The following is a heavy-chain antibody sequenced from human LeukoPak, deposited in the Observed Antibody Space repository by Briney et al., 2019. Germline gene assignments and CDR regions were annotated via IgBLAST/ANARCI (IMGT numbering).Heavy chain of an antibody. Sequence: SSETLSLTCAVSGGSISSGGYYWSWIRQHPGKGLEWIGYIYYSGSTYYNPSLKSRVTISVDTSKNQFSLKLSSVTAADTAVYYCARVGYGSGSNHLDYWGQGTLVTVSS. V-gene: IGHV4-31*11. CDR1: GGSISSGGYY. D-gene: IGHD3-10*01. CDR2: IYYSGST. J-gene: IGHJ4*02. CDR3: ARVGYGSGSNHLDY.